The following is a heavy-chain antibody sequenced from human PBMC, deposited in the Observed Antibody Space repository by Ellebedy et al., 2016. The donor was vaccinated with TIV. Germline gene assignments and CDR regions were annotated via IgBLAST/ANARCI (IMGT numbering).Heavy chain of an antibody. CDR2: ISAYNGNT. J-gene: IGHJ2*01. D-gene: IGHD4-23*01. CDR3: ARTTVVTPGWYFDL. Sequence: ASVKVSCKASGYTFTGYYIHWVRQAPGQGLEWMGWISAYNGNTNYAQKLQGRVTMTTDTSTSTAYMELRSLRSDDTAMYYCARTTVVTPGWYFDLWGRGTLVTVSS. V-gene: IGHV1-18*04. CDR1: GYTFTGYY.